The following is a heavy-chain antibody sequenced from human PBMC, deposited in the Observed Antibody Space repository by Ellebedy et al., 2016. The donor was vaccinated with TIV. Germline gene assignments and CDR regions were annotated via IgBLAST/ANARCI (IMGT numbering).Heavy chain of an antibody. Sequence: PGGSLRLSCAVSGFILSDHDMHWVRQAPGKGLVWVSRINSDGSSTSYADSVKGRFTISRDKAKNTLYLQMNSLRAEDTAVYYCARVWGRWRHLDYWGQGTLVTVSS. CDR2: INSDGSST. CDR1: GFILSDHD. CDR3: ARVWGRWRHLDY. V-gene: IGHV3-74*01. J-gene: IGHJ4*02. D-gene: IGHD3-16*01.